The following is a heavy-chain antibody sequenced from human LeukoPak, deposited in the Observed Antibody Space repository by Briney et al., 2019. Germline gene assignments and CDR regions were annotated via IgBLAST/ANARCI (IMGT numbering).Heavy chain of an antibody. V-gene: IGHV3-21*01. CDR3: ARGGRGYSYGTFDY. CDR1: GFTFSSYS. D-gene: IGHD5-18*01. J-gene: IGHJ4*02. CDR2: ISSSSSYI. Sequence: GGSLRLSCAASGFTFSSYSMNWVRQAPGKGLEWVSSISSSSSYIYYADSVKGRFTISRDNAKNSLYLQMSSLRAEDTAVYYCARGGRGYSYGTFDYWGQGTLVTVSS.